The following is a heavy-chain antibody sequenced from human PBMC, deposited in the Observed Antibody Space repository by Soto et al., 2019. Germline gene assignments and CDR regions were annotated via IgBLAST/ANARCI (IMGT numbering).Heavy chain of an antibody. D-gene: IGHD4-17*01. V-gene: IGHV3-33*01. J-gene: IGHJ6*03. CDR1: GFTFSSYG. Sequence: GGSLRLSCAASGFTFSSYGMHWVRQAPGKGLEWVAVIWYDGSKKYYADSVKGRFTISRDNSKNTLYLQMNSLRAEDTAVYYCAREGKTTVTTWVSVYYYYYMDVWGKGTTVTVSS. CDR2: IWYDGSKK. CDR3: AREGKTTVTTWVSVYYYYYMDV.